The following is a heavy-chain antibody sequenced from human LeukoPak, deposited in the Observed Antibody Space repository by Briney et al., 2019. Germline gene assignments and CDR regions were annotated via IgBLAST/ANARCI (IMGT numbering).Heavy chain of an antibody. Sequence: SETLPLTCTVSGGSISSYYWSWIRQPPGKGLEWIGYIYYSGSTNYNPSLKSRVTISVDTSKKQFSLKLSSVTAADTAVYYCARVAAVAGTNYYYGMDVWGQGTTVTVSS. CDR1: GGSISSYY. J-gene: IGHJ6*02. D-gene: IGHD6-19*01. CDR2: IYYSGST. CDR3: ARVAAVAGTNYYYGMDV. V-gene: IGHV4-59*01.